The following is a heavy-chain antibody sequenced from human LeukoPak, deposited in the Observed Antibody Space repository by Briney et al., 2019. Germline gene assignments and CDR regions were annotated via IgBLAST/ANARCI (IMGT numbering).Heavy chain of an antibody. CDR3: ARQGCSSTSCYRSPYYFDY. J-gene: IGHJ4*02. V-gene: IGHV4-39*01. Sequence: SETLSLTCTVSGGSISSSSYYWGWIRQPPGKGLEWIGSIYYSGSTYYNPSLKSRFTISVDTSKNQFSLKLSSVTAADTAVYYCARQGCSSTSCYRSPYYFDYWGQGTLVTVSS. CDR1: GGSISSSSYY. D-gene: IGHD2-2*02. CDR2: IYYSGST.